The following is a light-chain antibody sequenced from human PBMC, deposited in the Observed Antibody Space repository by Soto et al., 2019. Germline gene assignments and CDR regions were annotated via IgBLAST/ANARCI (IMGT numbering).Light chain of an antibody. CDR3: QQYGSSGT. CDR1: QSVSNNY. CDR2: GAS. J-gene: IGKJ1*01. V-gene: IGKV3-20*01. Sequence: ILVARCAGTLSLSPGARAAPLCRASQSVSNNYLAWYKQTAGQAPRLLIYGASNRATGIPESFSGSGSATDFTLAISRLQHDDSAVYYCQQYGSSGTFGQGTKVDIK.